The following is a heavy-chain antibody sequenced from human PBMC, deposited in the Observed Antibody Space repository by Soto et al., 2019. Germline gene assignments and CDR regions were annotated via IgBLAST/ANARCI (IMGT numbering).Heavy chain of an antibody. J-gene: IGHJ6*02. CDR3: TRPVRSSGYFDYYYGMDV. Sequence: EVQLVESGGGLVQPGGSLKLSCAASGFTFSGSAMHWVRQASGNGLEWFGRIRSKANSYATAYAASVKGRFTISRDDSKNTAYLQMSSLKTEDTAVYYWTRPVRSSGYFDYYYGMDVWGQGNTVTVSS. CDR1: GFTFSGSA. V-gene: IGHV3-73*02. CDR2: IRSKANSYAT. D-gene: IGHD6-13*01.